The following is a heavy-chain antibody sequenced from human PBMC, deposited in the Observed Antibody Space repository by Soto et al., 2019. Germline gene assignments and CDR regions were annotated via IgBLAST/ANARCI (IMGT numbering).Heavy chain of an antibody. CDR1: GFTFSSYG. V-gene: IGHV3-21*01. Sequence: EVQLVESGGGLVKPGGSLRLSCATSGFTFSSYGMSWVRQAPGKGLEWVSSISSRSINIFYADSVKGRFSISRDNAKNSLYLQMNSLRSEDTAVYYCARVVGERVLSPFDFWGQGTLVTVSS. CDR3: ARVVGERVLSPFDF. J-gene: IGHJ4*02. D-gene: IGHD3-10*01. CDR2: ISSRSINI.